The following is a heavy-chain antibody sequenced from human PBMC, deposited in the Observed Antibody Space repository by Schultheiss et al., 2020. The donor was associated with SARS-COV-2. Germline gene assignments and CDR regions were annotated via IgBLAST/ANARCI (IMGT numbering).Heavy chain of an antibody. CDR2: INHSGST. V-gene: IGHV4-34*01. J-gene: IGHJ5*02. CDR3: ARGFYASGSWWFDP. CDR1: GGSFSGYY. D-gene: IGHD3-10*01. Sequence: SETLSLTCAVYGGSFSGYYWSWIRQPPGKGLEWIGEINHSGSTNYNPSLKSRVTISVDTSKNQFSLKLSSVTAADTAVYYCARGFYASGSWWFDPWGQGTLVTVSS.